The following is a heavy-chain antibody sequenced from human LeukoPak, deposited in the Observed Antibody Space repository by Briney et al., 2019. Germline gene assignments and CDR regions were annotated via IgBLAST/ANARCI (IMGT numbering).Heavy chain of an antibody. CDR2: ISASGGNT. V-gene: IGHV3-23*01. Sequence: PGGSLRLSCAASGFTFSSYGMSWVRQSPGKGLEWVSAISASGGNTYSADSVKGRFTISRDNSKNILYLQMNSLRAEDTAVYYCARDLDDYNTLPPFFQHWGQGTRVTVSS. J-gene: IGHJ1*01. CDR3: ARDLDDYNTLPPFFQH. CDR1: GFTFSSYG. D-gene: IGHD5-24*01.